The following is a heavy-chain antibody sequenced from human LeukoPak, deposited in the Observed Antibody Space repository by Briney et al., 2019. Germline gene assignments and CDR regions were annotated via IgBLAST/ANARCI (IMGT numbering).Heavy chain of an antibody. J-gene: IGHJ4*02. CDR3: ARPRTYYDFWRGYPPFDY. V-gene: IGHV1-69*13. Sequence: GASVKVSCKASGGTFSNYAISWVRQVPGQGLEWMGGIITNYGTTNYAQKYQGRVTITADESTTTVYMELSSLRSEDTAVYYCARPRTYYDFWRGYPPFDYWGQGTLVTVSS. CDR2: IITNYGTT. CDR1: GGTFSNYA. D-gene: IGHD3-3*01.